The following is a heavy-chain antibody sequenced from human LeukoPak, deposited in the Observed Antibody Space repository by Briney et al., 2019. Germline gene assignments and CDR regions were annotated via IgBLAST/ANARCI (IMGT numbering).Heavy chain of an antibody. CDR1: GGSFSGYY. V-gene: IGHV4-34*01. D-gene: IGHD1-1*01. CDR2: IYHSGST. CDR3: ARGSTGFLDY. J-gene: IGHJ4*02. Sequence: SETLSLTCAVYGGSFSGYYWSWIHQPPGKGLEWIGEIYHSGSTNYNPSLKSRVTISVDNSKNQFSLKLSSVTAADTAVYYCARGSTGFLDYWGQGTLVTVSS.